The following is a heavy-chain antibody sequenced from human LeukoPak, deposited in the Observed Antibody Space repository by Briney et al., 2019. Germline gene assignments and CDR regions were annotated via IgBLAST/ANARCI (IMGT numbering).Heavy chain of an antibody. CDR2: IYHSEST. CDR3: ARVTSRLGWFDP. Sequence: SETLSLTCTVSGYSISSGYYWGWIRQPPGKGLEWIGSIYHSESTYYNPSLKSRVTISVDTSKNQFSLKLSSVTVADTAVYYCARVTSRLGWFDPWGQGTLVTVSS. V-gene: IGHV4-38-2*02. D-gene: IGHD1-14*01. CDR1: GYSISSGYY. J-gene: IGHJ5*02.